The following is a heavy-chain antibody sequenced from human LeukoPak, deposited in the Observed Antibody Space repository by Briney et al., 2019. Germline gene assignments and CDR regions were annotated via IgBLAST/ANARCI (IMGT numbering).Heavy chain of an antibody. Sequence: GESLKISCKGSGYSFTSYWISWVRQMPGKGLEWMGRIDPSDSYTNYSPSFQGHVTISADKSISTAYLQWSSLKASDTAMYYYARGGYYDFWSGYSYYFDYWGQGTLVTVSS. CDR1: GYSFTSYW. CDR2: IDPSDSYT. V-gene: IGHV5-10-1*01. J-gene: IGHJ4*02. CDR3: ARGGYYDFWSGYSYYFDY. D-gene: IGHD3-3*01.